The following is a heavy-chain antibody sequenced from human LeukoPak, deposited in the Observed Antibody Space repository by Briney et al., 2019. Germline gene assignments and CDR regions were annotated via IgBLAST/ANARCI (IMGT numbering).Heavy chain of an antibody. CDR1: GFTFTNHA. CDR3: AKDHLLCTSTSCYIDYFDS. V-gene: IGHV3-23*01. CDR2: FTGRPGRT. J-gene: IGHJ4*02. D-gene: IGHD2-2*02. Sequence: GGSLRLSCETSGFTFTNHAMSWVRQAPGKGLEWLSAFTGRPGRTYYADSVRGRFTISRDTSKNTLFLEMSSLRVEDTAIYFCAKDHLLCTSTSCYIDYFDSWGQGTLVTVSS.